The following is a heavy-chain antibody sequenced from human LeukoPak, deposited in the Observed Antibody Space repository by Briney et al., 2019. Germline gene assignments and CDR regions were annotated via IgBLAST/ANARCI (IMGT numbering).Heavy chain of an antibody. J-gene: IGHJ4*02. CDR1: GGSISSSSYY. V-gene: IGHV4-39*07. CDR3: AREGWGDFDY. Sequence: SETLSLTCTVSGGSISSSSYYWGWIRQPPGKGLEWIGTIYYSGSTYYNPSLKSRVTISVDKSKNQFSLKLSSVTAADTAVYYCAREGWGDFDYWGQGTLVTVSS. D-gene: IGHD3-16*01. CDR2: IYYSGST.